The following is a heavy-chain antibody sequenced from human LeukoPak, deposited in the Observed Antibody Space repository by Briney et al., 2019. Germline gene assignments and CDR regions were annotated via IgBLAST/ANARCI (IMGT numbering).Heavy chain of an antibody. Sequence: PSETLSLTCTVSGASITTYYWTWIRQPPGKGLEWIGYIYHSGSTNYNPSLTSRITLSLDTSRNQFSLWLSSVTAADTAVYFCAGESRTSSEGDYFDYWGQGSLVIVSS. J-gene: IGHJ4*02. D-gene: IGHD3-16*01. V-gene: IGHV4-59*01. CDR2: IYHSGST. CDR1: GASITTYY. CDR3: AGESRTSSEGDYFDY.